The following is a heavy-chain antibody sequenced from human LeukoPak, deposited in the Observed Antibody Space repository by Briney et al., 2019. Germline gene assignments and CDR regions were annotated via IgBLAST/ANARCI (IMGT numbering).Heavy chain of an antibody. CDR3: ARYGLTAALDF. Sequence: PGGSLRLSCAASGFTFGNSWVHWVRQAPGKGLVWVSLINADGSTTTYADSVKGRFTISRDNSKSSLSLQMNSLRAEDTAVYYCARYGLTAALDFWGQGTLVTVSS. D-gene: IGHD2-21*02. J-gene: IGHJ4*02. CDR1: GFTFGNSW. V-gene: IGHV3-74*01. CDR2: INADGSTT.